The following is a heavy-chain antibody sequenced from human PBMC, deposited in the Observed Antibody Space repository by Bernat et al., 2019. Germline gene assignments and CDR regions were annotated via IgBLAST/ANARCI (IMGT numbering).Heavy chain of an antibody. CDR3: TRGGDGTVHSFDY. CDR2: IRSKAYGGTT. V-gene: IGHV3-49*05. Sequence: EVQLVESGGGLVKPGRSLRLSCTASGFTFGDYAMSWFRQAPGKGLEWVGFIRSKAYGGTTEYAASVKGRFTISRDYSKSIAYLQMNSLKTEDTAVYYCTRGGDGTVHSFDYWGQGTLVTVSS. J-gene: IGHJ4*02. D-gene: IGHD5-24*01. CDR1: GFTFGDYA.